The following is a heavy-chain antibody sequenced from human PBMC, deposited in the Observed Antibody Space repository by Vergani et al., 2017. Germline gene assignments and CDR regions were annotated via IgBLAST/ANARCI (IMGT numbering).Heavy chain of an antibody. V-gene: IGHV1-18*01. CDR1: GYTFTNYG. Sequence: QVQLVQSGAEVKKPGASVKVSCKASGYTFTNYGISWVRQAPGQGLEWMGWISTYNGNTHYVQKLQGRVTMTTDTSTSTVYMELRSLRSDDTAVYYCARDTDIVLTGGYYYMDVWGKGTTVTVSS. CDR3: ARDTDIVLTGGYYYMDV. D-gene: IGHD2-8*01. J-gene: IGHJ6*03. CDR2: ISTYNGNT.